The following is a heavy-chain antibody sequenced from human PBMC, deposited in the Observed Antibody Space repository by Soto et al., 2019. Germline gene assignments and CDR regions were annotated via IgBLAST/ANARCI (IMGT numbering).Heavy chain of an antibody. Sequence: QVQLVQSGAEVKKPGSSVKVSCKASGGTFSSSAISWVRQAPGKGLEWMGGIIPIFGTANYAQKFQGRVTITADKSTSTAYMELSRLRSEDTAVYYCARALAPGTVYDSATFDYWGQGTLVTVSS. D-gene: IGHD5-12*01. V-gene: IGHV1-69*06. J-gene: IGHJ4*02. CDR3: ARALAPGTVYDSATFDY. CDR1: GGTFSSSA. CDR2: IIPIFGTA.